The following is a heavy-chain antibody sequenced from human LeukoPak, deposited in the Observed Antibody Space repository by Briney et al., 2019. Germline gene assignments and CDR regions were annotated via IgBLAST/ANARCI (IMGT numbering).Heavy chain of an antibody. V-gene: IGHV4-59*01. CDR1: GAPISRYY. D-gene: IGHD6-13*01. Sequence: SETLSLTCTVSGAPISRYYWNWIRQPPGKGLEWIGNVDNSGSTNYNPSLKSRVTTSLDASKNQFSLKLTSVTTADTAVYYCARGSSYTSTSYFFDYWGQGTLVTVSS. CDR3: ARGSSYTSTSYFFDY. J-gene: IGHJ4*02. CDR2: VDNSGST.